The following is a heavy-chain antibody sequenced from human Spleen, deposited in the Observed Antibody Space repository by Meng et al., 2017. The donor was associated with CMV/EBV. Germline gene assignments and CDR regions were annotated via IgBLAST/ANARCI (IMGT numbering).Heavy chain of an antibody. J-gene: IGHJ4*02. V-gene: IGHV3-7*01. D-gene: IGHD3-22*01. CDR2: VKQDGSEK. CDR3: ARESYFYETSALGDF. Sequence: GGSLRLSCAASGFTFSNYYMTWVRQAPRKGLEWVANVKQDGSEKYYVDSVKGRFTISRDNAKNTLYLQMNSLRAEDTAVFYCARESYFYETSALGDFWGQGTLVTVSS. CDR1: GFTFSNYY.